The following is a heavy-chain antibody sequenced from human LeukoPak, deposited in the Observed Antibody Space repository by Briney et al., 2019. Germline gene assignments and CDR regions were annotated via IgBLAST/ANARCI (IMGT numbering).Heavy chain of an antibody. CDR1: GFTFSSYA. CDR2: ISSSGGIT. Sequence: PGGSLRLSCAASGFTFSSYAMSWVRQAPGKGLEWVSGISSSGGITNTADSVKGRSTTSRDNSKNTLHLQMNSLRAEDTAVYYCAKAKSGWHLFDYGGQGTLVTVSS. V-gene: IGHV3-23*01. J-gene: IGHJ4*02. D-gene: IGHD6-19*01. CDR3: AKAKSGWHLFDY.